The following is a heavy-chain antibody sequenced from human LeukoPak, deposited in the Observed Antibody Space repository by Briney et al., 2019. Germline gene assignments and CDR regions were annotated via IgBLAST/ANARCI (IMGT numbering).Heavy chain of an antibody. CDR1: GYTFTGYY. Sequence: ASVKVSCKASGYTFTGYYMHWVRQAPGQGLEWMGWINPNSGGTNYAQKFQGRVTMTRDTSISTAYMELSRLRSDDTAVYHCARVDWELLEGDYMDVWGKGTTVTVSS. D-gene: IGHD1-26*01. J-gene: IGHJ6*03. V-gene: IGHV1-2*02. CDR3: ARVDWELLEGDYMDV. CDR2: INPNSGGT.